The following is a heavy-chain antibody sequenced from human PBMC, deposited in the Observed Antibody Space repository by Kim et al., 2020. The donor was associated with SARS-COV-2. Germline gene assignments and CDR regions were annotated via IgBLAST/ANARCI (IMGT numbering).Heavy chain of an antibody. V-gene: IGHV3-64*01. J-gene: IGHJ4*01. CDR2: INSSGGST. Sequence: GGSLRLSCAASGFTFTDYYMHWVRQAPGKGLECVSGINSSGGSTYYASSMKRISIISSDYSNNTLFLKIDLLTTEAVAVYYCAGRGSLHPPYLCFWGLGT. CDR1: GFTFTDYY. D-gene: IGHD6-13*01. CDR3: AGRGSLHPPYLCF.